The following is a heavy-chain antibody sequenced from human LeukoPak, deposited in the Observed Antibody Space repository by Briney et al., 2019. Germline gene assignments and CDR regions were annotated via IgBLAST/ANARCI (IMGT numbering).Heavy chain of an antibody. Sequence: ASVKVSCKASGYTFTSYYMHWVRQAPGQGLEWMGWINPNSGGTNYAQKFQGRVTMTRDTSISTAYMELSRLRSDATAVYYCASADIVVVPAVRRFDPWGQGTLVTVSS. CDR3: ASADIVVVPAVRRFDP. D-gene: IGHD2-2*01. CDR1: GYTFTSYY. J-gene: IGHJ5*02. V-gene: IGHV1-2*02. CDR2: INPNSGGT.